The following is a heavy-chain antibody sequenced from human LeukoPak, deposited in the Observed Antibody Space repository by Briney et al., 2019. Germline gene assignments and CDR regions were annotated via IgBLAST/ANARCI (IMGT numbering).Heavy chain of an antibody. CDR2: IYYSGTT. D-gene: IGHD2-2*01. V-gene: IGHV4-59*12. CDR3: ARGRTGTTTFDY. CDR1: GGSIGTYS. Sequence: SETLSLTCTVSGGSIGTYSWNWIRQPPGKGLEWIGYIYYSGTTNYNPSLKSRVTISVDTSKNQFSLKLSSVTAADTAVYYCARGRTGTTTFDYWGQGTLVTVSS. J-gene: IGHJ4*02.